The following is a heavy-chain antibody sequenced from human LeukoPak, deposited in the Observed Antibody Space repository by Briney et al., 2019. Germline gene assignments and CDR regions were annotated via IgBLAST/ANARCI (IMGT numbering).Heavy chain of an antibody. CDR1: GFTFSSYA. V-gene: IGHV3-23*01. D-gene: IGHD6-13*01. J-gene: IGHJ5*02. CDR2: ISGSGGST. Sequence: GGSLRLSCAASGFTFSSYAMSWVRQAPGKGLEWVSAISGSGGSTYYADSVKGRFTISRDNSKNTLYLQMNSLRAEDTAVYYCAKDVVDSSSWYSSWFDPWGQGTLVTVPS. CDR3: AKDVVDSSSWYSSWFDP.